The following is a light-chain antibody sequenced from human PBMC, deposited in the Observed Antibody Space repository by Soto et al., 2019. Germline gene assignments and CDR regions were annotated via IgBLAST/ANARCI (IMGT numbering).Light chain of an antibody. J-gene: IGLJ1*01. CDR3: SSYTSSSTLDV. Sequence: QPASVSGSPGQSITISCTGTSSDVGGYNYVSWYQQLPGKAPKLMIYEVSYRPSGVSNRFSGSKSGNTASLTISGLQAEDEADYYCSSYTSSSTLDVFGTGTKLTVL. CDR2: EVS. V-gene: IGLV2-14*01. CDR1: SSDVGGYNY.